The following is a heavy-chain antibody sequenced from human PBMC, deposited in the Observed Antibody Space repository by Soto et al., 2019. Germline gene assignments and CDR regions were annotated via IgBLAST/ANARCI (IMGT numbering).Heavy chain of an antibody. CDR2: IYYSGST. V-gene: IGHV4-59*08. D-gene: IGHD3-22*01. Sequence: PSETLSLTCTVSGGSISSYYWSWIRQPPGKGLEWIGYIYYSGSTNYNPSLKSRVTISVDTSKNQFSLKLSSVTAADTAVYYCAGGYYSDSSGSFDYWGQGTLVTVSS. J-gene: IGHJ4*02. CDR3: AGGYYSDSSGSFDY. CDR1: GGSISSYY.